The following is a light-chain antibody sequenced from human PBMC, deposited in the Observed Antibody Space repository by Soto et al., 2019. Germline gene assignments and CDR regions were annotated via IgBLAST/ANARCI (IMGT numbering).Light chain of an antibody. J-gene: IGKJ1*01. CDR2: DAS. V-gene: IGKV3-11*01. Sequence: EIVLTKSPATLSLSPGERATLSCRASQSVSSYLAWYQQKSGQAARLLIYDASNRATGIPARFSGSGAGTDFTLTISSLEPEDFAVYYRQQRSNWPAWTFGPGTKVEIK. CDR3: QQRSNWPAWT. CDR1: QSVSSY.